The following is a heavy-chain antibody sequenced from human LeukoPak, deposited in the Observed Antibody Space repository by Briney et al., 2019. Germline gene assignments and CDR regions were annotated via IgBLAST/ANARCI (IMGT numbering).Heavy chain of an antibody. V-gene: IGHV1-46*01. J-gene: IGHJ4*02. CDR1: GYTFTRYY. D-gene: IGHD5-12*01. CDR3: ARDSGYDHADY. Sequence: ASVKVSCKACGYTFTRYYMHWVRQPPAQAREGMGIINPSGGSTSYAQKFQGRVAMTRDTYTSTVYIELSSLRSEDTAVYYCARDSGYDHADYWGQGTLVTVSS. CDR2: INPSGGST.